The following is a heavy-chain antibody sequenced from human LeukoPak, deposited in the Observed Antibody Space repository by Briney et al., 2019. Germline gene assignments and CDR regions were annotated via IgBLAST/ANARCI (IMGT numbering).Heavy chain of an antibody. CDR1: GFTFSSYS. CDR2: ISSSSSYI. CDR3: ARGDYYYDSSGYYFDY. V-gene: IGHV3-21*01. J-gene: IGHJ4*02. D-gene: IGHD3-22*01. Sequence: GGSLRLSCAASGFTFSSYSMNWVRQAPGKGLEWVSSISSSSSYIYYADSVKGRFTISRDNAKNSLYLQMNSLRAEGTAVYYCARGDYYYDSSGYYFDYWGQGTLVTVSS.